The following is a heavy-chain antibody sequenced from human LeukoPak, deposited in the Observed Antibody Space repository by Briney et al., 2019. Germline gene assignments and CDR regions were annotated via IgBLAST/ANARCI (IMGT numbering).Heavy chain of an antibody. Sequence: GGSLRLSCAASGFTFSNYGMHWVRQAPGKGLEWVAVIWYDGSHEYYADSVKGRFTISRDNSKNTVYLQMNSLRAEDTAVYYCARTYRSGWYYFDHWSQGTLVTVSS. J-gene: IGHJ4*02. CDR1: GFTFSNYG. D-gene: IGHD6-19*01. CDR3: ARTYRSGWYYFDH. CDR2: IWYDGSHE. V-gene: IGHV3-33*01.